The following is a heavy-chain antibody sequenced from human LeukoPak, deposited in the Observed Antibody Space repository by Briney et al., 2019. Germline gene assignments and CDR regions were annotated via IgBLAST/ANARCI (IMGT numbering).Heavy chain of an antibody. Sequence: GGSLRLSCAASGFSFSAYPMGWVRQAPGKGLQWLSGISASGDVTFHADRVKGRFAISRANSKNTLYLQMNSLRAEDTAVYYCARKWGDGAFDIWGQGTMVTVSS. CDR3: ARKWGDGAFDI. D-gene: IGHD2-8*01. CDR2: ISASGDVT. CDR1: GFSFSAYP. J-gene: IGHJ3*02. V-gene: IGHV3-23*01.